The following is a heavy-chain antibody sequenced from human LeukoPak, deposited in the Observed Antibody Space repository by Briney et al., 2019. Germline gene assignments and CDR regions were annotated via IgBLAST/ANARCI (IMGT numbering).Heavy chain of an antibody. CDR2: INPNSGGT. CDR3: ARTLVVAATPFVY. J-gene: IGHJ4*02. V-gene: IGHV1-2*06. Sequence: GASVKVSCKASGYTFTCYYMHWVRQAPGQGLEWMGRINPNSGGTNYAQKFQGRVTMTRDTSISTAYMELSRLRSDDTAVYYCARTLVVAATPFVYWGQGTLVTVSS. CDR1: GYTFTCYY. D-gene: IGHD2-15*01.